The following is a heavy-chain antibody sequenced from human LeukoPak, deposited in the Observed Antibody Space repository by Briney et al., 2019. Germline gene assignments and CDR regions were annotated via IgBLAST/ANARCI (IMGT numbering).Heavy chain of an antibody. CDR2: ISYDGSNK. CDR3: AKDRRSSSWYTLYYYYYGMDV. J-gene: IGHJ6*02. Sequence: GGSLRLSCAASGFTFSSYGMHWVRQAPGKGLEWVAVISYDGSNKYYADSVKGRFTISRDNSKNTLYLQMNSLRAEDTAVYYCAKDRRSSSWYTLYYYYYGMDVWGQGTTVTVSS. V-gene: IGHV3-30*18. CDR1: GFTFSSYG. D-gene: IGHD6-13*01.